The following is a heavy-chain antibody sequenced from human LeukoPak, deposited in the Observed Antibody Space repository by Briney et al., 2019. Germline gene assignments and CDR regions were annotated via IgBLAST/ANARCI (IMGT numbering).Heavy chain of an antibody. J-gene: IGHJ6*02. CDR2: IYYSGST. CDR3: ARDRAEPGYSSSWQPYYYYYGMDV. Sequence: SETLSLTCTVSGGSISSYYWSWIRQPPGKGLEWIGYIYYSGSTNYNPSLKSRVTISVDTSKNPFSLKLSSVTAADTAVYYCARDRAEPGYSSSWQPYYYYYGMDVWGQGTTVTVSS. CDR1: GGSISSYY. V-gene: IGHV4-59*01. D-gene: IGHD6-13*01.